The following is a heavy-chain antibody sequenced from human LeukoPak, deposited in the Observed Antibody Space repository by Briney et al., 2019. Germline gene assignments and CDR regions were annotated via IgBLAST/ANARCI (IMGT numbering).Heavy chain of an antibody. V-gene: IGHV3-48*03. CDR1: GFTFSSYE. CDR3: ARGGSLGY. D-gene: IGHD6-19*01. CDR2: ISSSGSAI. Sequence: GGSLSLSRAASGFTFSSYEMNWVRQAPGKGLEWVSKISSSGSAIYYADSVKGRFTISRDNAKSTLYLQMNSLRAEDTAVYYCARGGSLGYWGQGTLVTVSS. J-gene: IGHJ4*02.